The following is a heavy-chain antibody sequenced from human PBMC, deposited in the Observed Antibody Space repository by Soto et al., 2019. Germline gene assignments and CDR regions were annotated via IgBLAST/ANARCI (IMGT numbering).Heavy chain of an antibody. Sequence: QVQLVESGGGVVQPGRSLRLSCAASGFTFSTYGMHWVRQAPGTGLELVAVISYDGKNKYYAQSVKGRLTIPRDNSKNTLYWQVNSLRVADSAVYYCAEGQHCNSTSGHFYYYAMDVWGQGTTVAFAS. CDR1: GFTFSTYG. V-gene: IGHV3-30*18. CDR2: ISYDGKNK. D-gene: IGHD2-2*01. J-gene: IGHJ6*02. CDR3: AEGQHCNSTSGHFYYYAMDV.